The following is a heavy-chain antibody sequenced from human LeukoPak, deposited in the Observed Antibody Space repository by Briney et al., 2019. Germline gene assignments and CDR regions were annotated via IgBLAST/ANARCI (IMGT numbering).Heavy chain of an antibody. Sequence: GGSLRLSCAASGFTFSSYSMNWVRQAPGKGLEWISHIRSATNTIDYADSVKGRFSISGGDAKNSLYLQMNSLRAEDTAVYYCARDRDYAFDYWGREPWSPSPQ. J-gene: IGHJ4*02. CDR1: GFTFSSYS. CDR3: ARDRDYAFDY. CDR2: IRSATNTI. D-gene: IGHD3-16*01. V-gene: IGHV3-48*01.